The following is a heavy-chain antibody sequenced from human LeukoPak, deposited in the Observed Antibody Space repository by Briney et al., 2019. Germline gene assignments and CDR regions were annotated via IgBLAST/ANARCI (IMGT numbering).Heavy chain of an antibody. CDR1: GDSIISGGYY. J-gene: IGHJ3*01. D-gene: IGHD2-2*02. CDR3: ARDKLCSSVNCYNGAFDV. V-gene: IGHV4-31*03. CDR2: IYYSGST. Sequence: SETLSPTCTVSGDSIISGGYYWSWIRQHPGEGLEWIGYIYYSGSTYYNPSLQSRVTISVDTSENQFSLRLSSVTAADTAVYYCARDKLCSSVNCYNGAFDVWGQGTLVTVSS.